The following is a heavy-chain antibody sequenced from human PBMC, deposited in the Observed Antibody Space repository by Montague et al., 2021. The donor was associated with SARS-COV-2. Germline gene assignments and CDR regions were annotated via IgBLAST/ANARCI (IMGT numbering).Heavy chain of an antibody. Sequence: SETLSLTCTVSGGSMSTVNYYWGWVRQTPGKGLDWVGSISYSGATYYNPSLETRVSISRDTSKSQFSLGLRSVTAADTAFYYCARERQEIGIYFDPWGHGTLVTVSS. CDR1: GGSMSTVNYY. D-gene: IGHD1-14*01. CDR2: ISYSGAT. J-gene: IGHJ5*02. CDR3: ARERQEIGIYFDP. V-gene: IGHV4-39*07.